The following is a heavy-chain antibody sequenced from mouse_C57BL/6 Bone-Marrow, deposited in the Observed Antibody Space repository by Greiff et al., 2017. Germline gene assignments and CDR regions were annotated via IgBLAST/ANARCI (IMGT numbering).Heavy chain of an antibody. V-gene: IGHV1-20*01. D-gene: IGHD1-1*01. CDR3: ERSAVFYYGSDYWYFDV. CDR2: INPYNGDT. J-gene: IGHJ1*03. CDR1: GYSFTGYF. Sequence: VQLQQSGPELVKPGDSVKISCKASGYSFTGYFMNWVMQSHGKSLEWIGRINPYNGDTFYNQKFKGKATLTVDQSSSTADMEHRSLTSEDTAVYNCERSAVFYYGSDYWYFDVWGTGTTVTVSS.